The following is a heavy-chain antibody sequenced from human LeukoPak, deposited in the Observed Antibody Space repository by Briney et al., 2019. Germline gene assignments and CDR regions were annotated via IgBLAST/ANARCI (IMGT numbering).Heavy chain of an antibody. CDR2: TSAYNDNT. V-gene: IGHV1-18*01. CDR3: ARGGYKDADWDFDY. CDR1: GYSFSSYG. D-gene: IGHD5-24*01. Sequence: ASVKVSCKASGYSFSSYGISWVRQPPGQGLENMGGTSAYNDNTNFGQKVQGRVTMTTDTSTSTAYMELKHLRSDNTAVYYCARGGYKDADWDFDYWGQGTLVTVSS. J-gene: IGHJ4*02.